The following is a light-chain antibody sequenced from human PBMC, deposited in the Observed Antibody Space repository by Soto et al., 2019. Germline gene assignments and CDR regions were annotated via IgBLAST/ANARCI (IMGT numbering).Light chain of an antibody. CDR2: VAS. CDR3: QQNGRDTLT. J-gene: IGKJ4*01. CDR1: QSDTPSY. V-gene: IGKV3-20*01. Sequence: ILWSLSLGTLSLSPGERATLSCRASQSDTPSYLPWYQQNPGQAPRLLTYVASSRATGIPDRFSSSGSGTDVTPTITRLEAEDIAVYYCQQNGRDTLTFGGGTKVDIK.